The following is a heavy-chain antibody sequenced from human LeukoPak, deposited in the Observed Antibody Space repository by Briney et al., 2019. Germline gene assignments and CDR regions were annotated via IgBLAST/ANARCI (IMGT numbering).Heavy chain of an antibody. V-gene: IGHV3-53*01. CDR3: ARAGATYYYDSSGYAFDI. Sequence: PGGSLRLSCAASGFIVSSNYMNWVRQAPGKGLEWVSVIYSGGSTYYADSVKGRFAISRDISENTLYLQMNSLRAEDTAVYYCARAGATYYYDSSGYAFDIWGQGTMVTVSS. CDR2: IYSGGST. CDR1: GFIVSSNY. D-gene: IGHD3-22*01. J-gene: IGHJ3*02.